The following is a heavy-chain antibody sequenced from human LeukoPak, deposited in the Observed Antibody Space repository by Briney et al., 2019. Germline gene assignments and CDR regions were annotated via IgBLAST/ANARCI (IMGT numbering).Heavy chain of an antibody. Sequence: PGGSLRLSCAASGFTFSSYAMSWVRHAPGEGLEWVSAISDSGGTTYYADSVKGRFTISRDNSKNTLYLQMHSLRGEDTAVYYCAKLTRGYCSSTACPNWFDPWGQGTLVTVSS. V-gene: IGHV3-23*01. CDR1: GFTFSSYA. J-gene: IGHJ5*02. CDR2: ISDSGGTT. CDR3: AKLTRGYCSSTACPNWFDP. D-gene: IGHD2-2*01.